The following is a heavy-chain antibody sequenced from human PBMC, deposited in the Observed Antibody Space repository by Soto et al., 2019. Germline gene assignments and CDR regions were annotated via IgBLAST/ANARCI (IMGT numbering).Heavy chain of an antibody. V-gene: IGHV3-30-3*01. CDR3: ARAAQYYYDSSGYYYLNY. J-gene: IGHJ4*02. CDR1: GFTFSSYA. CDR2: ISYDGSNK. Sequence: GGSLRLSCAASGFTFSSYAMHWVRQAPGKGLEWVAVISYDGSNKYYADSVKGRFTISRDNSKNTLYLQMNSLRAEDTAVYYCARAAQYYYDSSGYYYLNYWGQGTLVTVSS. D-gene: IGHD3-22*01.